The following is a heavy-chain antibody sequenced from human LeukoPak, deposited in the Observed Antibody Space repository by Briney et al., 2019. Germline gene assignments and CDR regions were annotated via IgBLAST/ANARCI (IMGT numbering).Heavy chain of an antibody. CDR2: IFNGGST. Sequence: GGSLRLSCAASGFAVSSNHMNWVRQAPGKGLEWVSVIFNGGSTYYADSVKGRFTISRDNSKNTLYLQMNSLRAEDTAVYYCARDSASGYSSSWYYFDYWGQGTLVTVSS. CDR3: ARDSASGYSSSWYYFDY. J-gene: IGHJ4*02. D-gene: IGHD6-13*01. V-gene: IGHV3-53*01. CDR1: GFAVSSNH.